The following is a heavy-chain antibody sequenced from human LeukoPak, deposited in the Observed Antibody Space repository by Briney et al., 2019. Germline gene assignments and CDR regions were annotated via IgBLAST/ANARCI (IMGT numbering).Heavy chain of an antibody. D-gene: IGHD5-18*01. Sequence: GGSLRLSCAASGFTFVSYAMTWVRQAPGKGLEWVAAINGGGDTTYYADSVKGRFTTSRDKSKNTIYLPMNSLSAEATALYYCAQALDTYGYMRFDFWGQGSLVTVSS. CDR2: INGGGDTT. CDR3: AQALDTYGYMRFDF. CDR1: GFTFVSYA. V-gene: IGHV3-23*01. J-gene: IGHJ4*02.